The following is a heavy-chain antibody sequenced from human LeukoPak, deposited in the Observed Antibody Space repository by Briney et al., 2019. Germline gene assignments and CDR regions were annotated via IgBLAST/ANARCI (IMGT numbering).Heavy chain of an antibody. CDR3: ARRSMRAFDI. CDR1: GGTISSYY. J-gene: IGHJ3*02. Sequence: PSETLSLTCTVSGGTISSYYWSWIRQPPGKGLEWIGYIYYSGSTNYNPSLKSRVTISVDTSKNQFSLKLSSVTAADTAVYYCARRSMRAFDIWGQGTMVTVSS. V-gene: IGHV4-59*08. D-gene: IGHD2-8*01. CDR2: IYYSGST.